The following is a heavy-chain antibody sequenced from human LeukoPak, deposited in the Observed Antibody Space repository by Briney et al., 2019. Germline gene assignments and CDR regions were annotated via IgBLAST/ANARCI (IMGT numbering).Heavy chain of an antibody. CDR2: IYPGDSDT. CDR1: GYSFTSYW. J-gene: IGHJ4*02. V-gene: IGHV5-51*01. D-gene: IGHD3-22*01. CDR3: ARSYDSSGYPVY. Sequence: GESLKISCQGSGYSFTSYWIGWVRQMPGKGLEWMGIIYPGDSDTRYSPSFQGQVTISADKSINTAYLQWRSLQTSDTAMYYCARSYDSSGYPVYWGQGALVTVSS.